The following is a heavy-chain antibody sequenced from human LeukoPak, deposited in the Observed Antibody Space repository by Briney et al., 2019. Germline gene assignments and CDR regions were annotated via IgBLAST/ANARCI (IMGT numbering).Heavy chain of an antibody. CDR1: GFTFSSYE. V-gene: IGHV3-48*03. CDR2: ISSSGSTI. Sequence: GGSLRLPCAASGFTFSSYEMNWVRQAPGKGLEWVSYISSSGSTIYYADSVKGRFTISRDNAKNSLYLQMNSLRAEDTAVYYCARSYYDSSGYPPLVDHWGQGTLVTVSS. CDR3: ARSYYDSSGYPPLVDH. J-gene: IGHJ4*02. D-gene: IGHD3-22*01.